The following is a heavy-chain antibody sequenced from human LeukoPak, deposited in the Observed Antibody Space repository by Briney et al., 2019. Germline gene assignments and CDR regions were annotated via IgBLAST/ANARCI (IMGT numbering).Heavy chain of an antibody. D-gene: IGHD6-19*01. V-gene: IGHV4-39*07. CDR2: IYYSGST. CDR1: GGSISSSSYY. J-gene: IGHJ6*03. Sequence: SETLSLTCTVSGGSISSSSYYWGWIRQPPGKGLEWIGSIYYSGSTYYNPSLKSRVTISVDTSKNQFSLKLSSVTAADTAVYYCARAHSSGPWVYMDVWGKGTTVTVSS. CDR3: ARAHSSGPWVYMDV.